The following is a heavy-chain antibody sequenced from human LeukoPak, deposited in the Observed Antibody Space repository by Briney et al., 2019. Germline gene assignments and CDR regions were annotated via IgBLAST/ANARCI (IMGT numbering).Heavy chain of an antibody. CDR2: TYYRSKWYN. CDR3: ARTYDGDMDV. CDR1: GDIVSSTSES. V-gene: IGHV6-1*01. J-gene: IGHJ6*03. Sequence: SQTLSLTCVISGDIVSSTSESLNWIRQSPSRGLEWLGRTYYRSKWYNDYAVSVKSRITINPDTSKNQFSLQLNSVTPEDTAVYYCARTYDGDMDVWGKGTTVTVSS. D-gene: IGHD3-16*01.